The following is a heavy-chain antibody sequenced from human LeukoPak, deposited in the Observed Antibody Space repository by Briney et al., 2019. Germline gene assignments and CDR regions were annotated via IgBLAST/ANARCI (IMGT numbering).Heavy chain of an antibody. J-gene: IGHJ4*02. Sequence: GGSLRLSCAASGFTTRNNYMSWVRQAPGKGLEWVSIIYSSGSAYYVDSVKGRFTISRDTSKNMVFLQMNSLRAEDTAVYYCASSGSYSDFDYWGQGTLVTVSS. CDR2: IYSSGSA. D-gene: IGHD3-22*01. V-gene: IGHV3-53*01. CDR3: ASSGSYSDFDY. CDR1: GFTTRNNY.